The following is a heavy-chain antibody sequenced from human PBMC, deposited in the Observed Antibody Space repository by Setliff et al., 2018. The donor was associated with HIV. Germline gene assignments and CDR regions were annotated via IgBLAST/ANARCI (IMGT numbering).Heavy chain of an antibody. CDR1: GFTFSSYA. V-gene: IGHV3-23*01. J-gene: IGHJ3*02. CDR2: ISGSGGST. CDR3: AKDLDIVVVPAAPDAFDI. Sequence: GSLRLSCAASGFTFSSYASGWVRQAPGKGMEWVSAISGSGGSTYYADSVKGRCTISSDNSKNTLYLQMNSLRAEDTAVYYCAKDLDIVVVPAAPDAFDIWGQGTMVTVSS. D-gene: IGHD2-2*03.